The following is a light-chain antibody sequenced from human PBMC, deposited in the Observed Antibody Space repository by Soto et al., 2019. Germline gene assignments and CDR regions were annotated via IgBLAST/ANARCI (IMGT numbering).Light chain of an antibody. Sequence: EIVLTQSPGTLSLSPGDTATLSCRASQSVSSRYLGWYQQRPGQAPRLLIYGASSRATGIPDRFSGSGSGTDFTLTISRLEPEDFAVYYCHQYDNSPLTFGRGTKVDIK. CDR3: HQYDNSPLT. J-gene: IGKJ4*01. V-gene: IGKV3-20*01. CDR2: GAS. CDR1: QSVSSRY.